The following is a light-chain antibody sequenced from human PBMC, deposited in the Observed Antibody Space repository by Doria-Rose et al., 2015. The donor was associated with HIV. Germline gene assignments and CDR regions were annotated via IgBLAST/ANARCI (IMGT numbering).Light chain of an antibody. Sequence: TQSPGTLSLSPGERATLSCRASQRVKSSYLAWYQRKPGQAPRLLIYDASTRATDIPDRFSGSGSGTDFTLTISRLEPEDVAVYYCQQYGTSRGTFGQGTRLEIK. V-gene: IGKV3-20*01. CDR2: DAS. J-gene: IGKJ5*01. CDR3: QQYGTSRGT. CDR1: QRVKSSY.